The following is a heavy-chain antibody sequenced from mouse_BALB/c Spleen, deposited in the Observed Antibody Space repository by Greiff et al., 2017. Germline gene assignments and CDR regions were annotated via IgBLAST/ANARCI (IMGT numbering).Heavy chain of an antibody. V-gene: IGHV1-82*01. CDR2: IYPGDGDT. J-gene: IGHJ2*01. D-gene: IGHD2-10*01. CDR3: ARAYYGNYYFDY. Sequence: VKLVESGPELVKPGASVKISCKASGYAFSSSWMNWVKQRPGQGLGWIGRIYPGDGDTNYNGKFKGKATLTADKSSSTAYMQLSSLTSVDSAVYFCARAYYGNYYFDYWGQGTTLTVSS. CDR1: GYAFSSSW.